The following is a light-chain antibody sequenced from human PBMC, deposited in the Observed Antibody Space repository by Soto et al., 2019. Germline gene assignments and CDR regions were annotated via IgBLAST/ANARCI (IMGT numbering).Light chain of an antibody. J-gene: IGKJ4*01. Sequence: EMVMTQSPVTLSVSPGERATLSCRASQSVSSNLAWYQQKPGQAPSLLIYRASSRATGIPDRFSGSGSGTDFTLTISRLEPEDFAVYYCQQYGSSPLTFGGGTKVDIK. CDR2: RAS. V-gene: IGKV3-20*01. CDR1: QSVSSN. CDR3: QQYGSSPLT.